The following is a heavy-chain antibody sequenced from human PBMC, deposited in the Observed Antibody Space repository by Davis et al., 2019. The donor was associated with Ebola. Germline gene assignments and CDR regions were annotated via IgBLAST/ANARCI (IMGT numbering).Heavy chain of an antibody. Sequence: MPSETLSLTCTVSGGSISSYYWSWIRQPPGKGLEWIGYVSYSGSTNYNPSLKSRVTISVDTSKNQFSLKLSSVTAADTAVYYCAKIQRGYWGQGTLVTVSS. CDR2: VSYSGST. V-gene: IGHV4-59*01. J-gene: IGHJ4*02. CDR1: GGSISSYY. CDR3: AKIQRGY.